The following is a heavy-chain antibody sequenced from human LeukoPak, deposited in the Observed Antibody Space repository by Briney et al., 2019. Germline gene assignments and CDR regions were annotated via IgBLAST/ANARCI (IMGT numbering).Heavy chain of an antibody. D-gene: IGHD3-9*01. Sequence: SETLSLTCTVSGGSISSSSYYWGWIRQPPGKGLEWIGSIYYSGSTYYNPSLKSRVTISVDTSKNQFSLKLSSVTAADTAVYYCARGRVYDILTGYYTVFENYYYYYMDVWGKGTTVTVSS. CDR3: ARGRVYDILTGYYTVFENYYYYYMDV. J-gene: IGHJ6*03. CDR1: GGSISSSSYY. CDR2: IYYSGST. V-gene: IGHV4-39*07.